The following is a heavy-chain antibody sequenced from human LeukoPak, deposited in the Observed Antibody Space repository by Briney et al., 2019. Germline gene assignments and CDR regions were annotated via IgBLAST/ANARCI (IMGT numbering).Heavy chain of an antibody. CDR3: AREGVDIVLIFG. CDR2: ISSSGNTI. D-gene: IGHD2-8*01. CDR1: GFTFSSYE. J-gene: IGHJ4*02. V-gene: IGHV3-48*03. Sequence: GGSLRLSCAASGFTFSSYEMNWVRQAPGKGLEWVSYISSSGNTIYYADSVKGRLTISRDNAKNSLYLQMNSLRAEDTAVYYCAREGVDIVLIFGWGQGTLVTVSS.